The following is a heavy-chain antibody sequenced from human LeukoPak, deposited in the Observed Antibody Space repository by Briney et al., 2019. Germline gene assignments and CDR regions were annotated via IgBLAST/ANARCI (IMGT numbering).Heavy chain of an antibody. V-gene: IGHV3-23*01. J-gene: IGHJ4*02. CDR3: ARAPIGIVVVPALDY. D-gene: IGHD2-2*01. CDR1: GFTFSSYA. Sequence: GGSLRLSCAASGFTFSSYAMSWVRQAPGKGLEWVSAISGSGGSTYYADSVKGRFTISRDNSKNSLYLQMNSLRDEDTAVYYCARAPIGIVVVPALDYWGQGTLVTVSS. CDR2: ISGSGGST.